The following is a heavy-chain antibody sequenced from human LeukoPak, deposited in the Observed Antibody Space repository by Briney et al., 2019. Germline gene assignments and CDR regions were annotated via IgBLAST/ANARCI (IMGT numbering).Heavy chain of an antibody. J-gene: IGHJ4*02. Sequence: GGFLRLSCAASGFTFSSYGMHWVRQAPGKGLEWVAVIRYDGSNKYYADSVKGRFTISRDNSKNTLYLQMNSLRADDTAVYYCAKSVPRYSGYGPEYFDYWGQGTLVTVSS. D-gene: IGHD5-12*01. CDR1: GFTFSSYG. V-gene: IGHV3-30*02. CDR2: IRYDGSNK. CDR3: AKSVPRYSGYGPEYFDY.